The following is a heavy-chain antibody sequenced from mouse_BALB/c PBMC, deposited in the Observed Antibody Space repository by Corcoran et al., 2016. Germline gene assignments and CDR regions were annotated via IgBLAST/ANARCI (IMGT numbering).Heavy chain of an antibody. V-gene: IGHV1S136*01. CDR1: GYTFTSYV. CDR3: ARSSTTVVGRFAY. Sequence: EVQLQQSGPELVKPGASVKMSCKASGYTFTSYVMHWVKQKPGQGLEWIGYINPYNDGTKYNEKFKGKATLTSDKSSSTAYMELSSLTSEDSAVYYCARSSTTVVGRFAYWGQGTLVTVSA. D-gene: IGHD1-1*01. J-gene: IGHJ3*01. CDR2: INPYNDGT.